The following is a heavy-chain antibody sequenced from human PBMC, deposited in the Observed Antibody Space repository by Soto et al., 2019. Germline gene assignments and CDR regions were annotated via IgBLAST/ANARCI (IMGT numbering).Heavy chain of an antibody. D-gene: IGHD3-22*01. Sequence: SVKVSCKASGGTFSSYAISWVRQAPGQGLEWMGGIIPIFGTANYAQKFQGRVTITADESTSTAYMELSSLRSEDTAVYYCARGTLTYYYDSSGYTVDYWGQGTLVTVSS. CDR2: IIPIFGTA. CDR1: GGTFSSYA. J-gene: IGHJ4*02. V-gene: IGHV1-69*13. CDR3: ARGTLTYYYDSSGYTVDY.